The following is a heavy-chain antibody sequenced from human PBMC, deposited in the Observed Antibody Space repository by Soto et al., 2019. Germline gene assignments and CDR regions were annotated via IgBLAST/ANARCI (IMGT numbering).Heavy chain of an antibody. CDR1: GGSFSGYY. V-gene: IGHV4-34*01. J-gene: IGHJ5*02. CDR3: ARGQGATGGPWFDP. CDR2: INHSGST. D-gene: IGHD5-12*01. Sequence: QVQLQQWGAGLLKPSETLSLTCAVYGGSFSGYYWSWIRQPPGKGLEWIGEINHSGSTNYNPSLKSRVTISVDTSKNQFSLKLSSVTAADTAVYYCARGQGATGGPWFDPWGQGTLVTVSS.